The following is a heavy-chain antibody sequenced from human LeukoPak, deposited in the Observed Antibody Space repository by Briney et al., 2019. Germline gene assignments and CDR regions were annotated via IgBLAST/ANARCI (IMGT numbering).Heavy chain of an antibody. V-gene: IGHV4-34*01. CDR2: INHSGST. CDR3: AGFNSVDY. CDR1: GGSFSGYY. Sequence: SETLSLTCAVYGGSFSGYYWTWIRQPPGKGLEWIWEINHSGSTNYNPSLKSRVTISVDTSKNQFSLRLSSVTAADTAVYYCAGFNSVDYWGQGTLVTVSS. J-gene: IGHJ4*02. D-gene: IGHD3-3*01.